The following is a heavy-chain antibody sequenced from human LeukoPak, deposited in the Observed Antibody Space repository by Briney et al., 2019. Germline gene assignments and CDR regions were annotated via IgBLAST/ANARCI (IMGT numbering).Heavy chain of an antibody. D-gene: IGHD1-26*01. J-gene: IGHJ4*02. CDR1: GFIFSNYA. V-gene: IGHV3-23*01. Sequence: GGSLRLSWAACGFIFSNYAMKWVRKAPGRGLEWGSLYSGSTGSTYYAYSVKGRFSISRDNSNNTLYLQMNSLRVEDTAVYYCAKGPVSAIVGATSFDYWGQGTLVTVSS. CDR2: YSGSTGST. CDR3: AKGPVSAIVGATSFDY.